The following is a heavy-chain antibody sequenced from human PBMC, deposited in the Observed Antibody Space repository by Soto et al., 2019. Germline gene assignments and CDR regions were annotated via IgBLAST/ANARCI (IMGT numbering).Heavy chain of an antibody. J-gene: IGHJ4*02. CDR3: ARGLRDFDWPPHLD. Sequence: QVQLQESGPGLVKPSETLSLTCTVSDGSIINYYWSWIRQPPGKGLEWIGYIYYSGSTNYNPSLKCRLTISVDTSKNQFSLKLNSVTSADTAVYYCARGLRDFDWPPHLDWGQGTLVTVSS. CDR1: DGSIINYY. CDR2: IYYSGST. V-gene: IGHV4-59*01. D-gene: IGHD3-9*01.